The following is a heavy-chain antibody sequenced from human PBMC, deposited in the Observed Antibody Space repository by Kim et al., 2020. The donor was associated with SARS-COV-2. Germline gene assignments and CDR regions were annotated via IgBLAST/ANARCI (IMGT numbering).Heavy chain of an antibody. D-gene: IGHD3-10*01. CDR2: MNPNSGIT. J-gene: IGHJ4*02. V-gene: IGHV1-8*01. Sequence: ASVKVSCKASGYTFTSYDINWVRQATGQGLEWMGWMNPNSGITDYAQKFQGRVTMTRNTSISTAYMELSSLRSEDTAVYYCARHRLTYYYGSGSAALGYWGQGTLVTVSS. CDR3: ARHRLTYYYGSGSAALGY. CDR1: GYTFTSYD.